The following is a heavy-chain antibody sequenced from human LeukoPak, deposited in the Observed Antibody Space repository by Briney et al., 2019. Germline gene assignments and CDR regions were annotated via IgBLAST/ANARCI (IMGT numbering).Heavy chain of an antibody. V-gene: IGHV3-30*18. D-gene: IGHD2-15*01. CDR1: GFTFSSYG. J-gene: IGHJ5*02. Sequence: RRSLRLSCAASGFTFSSYGMHWVRQAPGKGLEWVAVISYDGSNKYYADSVKGRFTISRDNSKNTLYLQMNSLRAEDTAVYYCAKRSGYCSGGSCYSGWFDPWGQGTLVTVSS. CDR2: ISYDGSNK. CDR3: AKRSGYCSGGSCYSGWFDP.